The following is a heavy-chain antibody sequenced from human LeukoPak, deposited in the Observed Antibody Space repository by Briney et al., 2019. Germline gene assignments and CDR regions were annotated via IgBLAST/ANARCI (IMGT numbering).Heavy chain of an antibody. CDR1: GYTFTGYY. CDR2: INPSGGST. D-gene: IGHD3-22*01. V-gene: IGHV1-46*01. Sequence: ASVKVSCKASGYTFTGYYMHWVRQAPGQGLEWMGIINPSGGSTSYAQKFQGRVTMTRDTSTSTVYMELSSLRSEDTAVYYCARVQGRDYDSSGYYFDYWGQGTLVTVSS. J-gene: IGHJ4*02. CDR3: ARVQGRDYDSSGYYFDY.